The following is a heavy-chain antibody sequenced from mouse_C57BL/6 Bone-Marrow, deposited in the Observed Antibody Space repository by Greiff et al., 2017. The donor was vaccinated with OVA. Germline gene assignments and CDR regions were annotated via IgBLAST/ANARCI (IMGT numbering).Heavy chain of an antibody. V-gene: IGHV1-19*01. D-gene: IGHD1-1*01. CDR1: GYTFTDYY. CDR2: INPYNGGT. Sequence: EVQLQQSGPVLVKPGASVKMSCKASGYTFTDYYMNWVKQSHGKSLEWIGVINPYNGGTSYNQKFKGKATLTVDKSSSTAYMELNSLTSEDSAVYYCARDPLITTLAGDYFDYWGQGTTLTVSA. J-gene: IGHJ2*01. CDR3: ARDPLITTLAGDYFDY.